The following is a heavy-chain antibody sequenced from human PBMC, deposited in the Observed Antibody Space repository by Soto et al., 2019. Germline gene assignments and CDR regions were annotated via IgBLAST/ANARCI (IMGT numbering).Heavy chain of an antibody. D-gene: IGHD3-22*01. CDR2: ISAYNGNT. CDR1: GYTFTSYG. CDR3: ASTARTSGYYSYYYGMDV. Sequence: QVQLVQSGAEVKKPGASVKVSCKASGYTFTSYGISWVRQAPGQGLECMGWISAYNGNTNYAQKLQGRVTMTTDTSTSTAYMELRSLRSDDTAVYYCASTARTSGYYSYYYGMDVWGQGTTVTVSS. J-gene: IGHJ6*02. V-gene: IGHV1-18*01.